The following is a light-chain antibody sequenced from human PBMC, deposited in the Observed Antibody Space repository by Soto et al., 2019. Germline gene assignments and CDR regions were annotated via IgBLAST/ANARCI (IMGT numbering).Light chain of an antibody. CDR1: NSDVGGYNY. V-gene: IGLV2-14*01. CDR2: EVT. J-gene: IGLJ3*02. Sequence: QSALTQPASVSLSPGQSITISCTGTNSDVGGYNYVSWYQQHPGKAPKLMIYEVTSRPSGVSNRFSGSKSGNTASLTISGLQAEDEADYYCSSYTSTTTVVFGGGTKVTVL. CDR3: SSYTSTTTVV.